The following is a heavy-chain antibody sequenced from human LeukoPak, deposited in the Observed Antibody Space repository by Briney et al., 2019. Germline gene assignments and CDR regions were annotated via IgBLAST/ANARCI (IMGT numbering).Heavy chain of an antibody. CDR3: ATDTLAEGKNAFDI. Sequence: PSETLSLTCTVSGYSISSGYYWGWIRQPPGRGLEWIGSIYHSGSTYYNPSLKSRVTISVDRSKNQFSLKLSSVTAADTAVYYCATDTLAEGKNAFDIWGQGTMFTVSS. J-gene: IGHJ3*02. D-gene: IGHD6-13*01. V-gene: IGHV4-38-2*02. CDR1: GYSISSGYY. CDR2: IYHSGST.